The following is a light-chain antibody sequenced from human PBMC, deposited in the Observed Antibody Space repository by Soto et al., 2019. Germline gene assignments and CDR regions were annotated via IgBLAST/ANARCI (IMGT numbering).Light chain of an antibody. CDR3: SSYAGTSNLV. Sequence: QSFLTQPPSASGSPGQSVTISCAGSSNDIGGHNYVSWYQQHPGRAPKLMIYDVTKRPSGVPDRFTGSRSGNTASLTVSGLQADDEADYYCSSYAGTSNLVFGGGTKATVL. J-gene: IGLJ2*01. V-gene: IGLV2-8*01. CDR1: SNDIGGHNY. CDR2: DVT.